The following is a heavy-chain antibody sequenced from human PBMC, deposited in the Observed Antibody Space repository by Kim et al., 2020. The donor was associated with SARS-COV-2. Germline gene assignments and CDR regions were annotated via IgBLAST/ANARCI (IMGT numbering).Heavy chain of an antibody. V-gene: IGHV3-33*08. Sequence: GGSLRLSCAASGFTFSSYGMHWVRQAPGKGLEWVVVIWYDGSNKYYADSVKGRFTISRDNSKNTLYLQMNSLRAEDTAVYYCARDGGYNHYYFDYWGQGTLVTVSS. CDR2: IWYDGSNK. D-gene: IGHD5-12*01. J-gene: IGHJ4*02. CDR3: ARDGGYNHYYFDY. CDR1: GFTFSSYG.